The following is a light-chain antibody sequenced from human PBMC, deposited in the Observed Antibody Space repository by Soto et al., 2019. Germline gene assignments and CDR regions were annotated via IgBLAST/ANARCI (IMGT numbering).Light chain of an antibody. CDR2: GAS. CDR3: QQYGDSPWT. CDR1: QSVISSY. V-gene: IGKV3-20*01. Sequence: EIVLTQSPGTLSLSPGERATLSCRASQSVISSYLAWYQQSPGQPPRLLTSGASYRATGIPDRFSGSGSGTDFTLTITLLGPDDFAVYYFQQYGDSPWTFGQGTQVAIK. J-gene: IGKJ1*01.